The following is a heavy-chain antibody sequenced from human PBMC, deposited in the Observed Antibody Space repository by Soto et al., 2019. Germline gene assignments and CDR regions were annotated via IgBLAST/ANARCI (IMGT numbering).Heavy chain of an antibody. CDR2: INPNSGGT. CDR1: GYTFTGYY. Sequence: ASVKVSCKASGYTFTGYYMHWVRQAPGQGLEWMGWINPNSGGTNYAQKFQGWVTMTRDTSISTAYMELSRLRSDDTAVYYCARAGDIVVVKDAITSYYYGMDVWGQGTTVTVSS. V-gene: IGHV1-2*04. J-gene: IGHJ6*02. CDR3: ARAGDIVVVKDAITSYYYGMDV. D-gene: IGHD2-2*02.